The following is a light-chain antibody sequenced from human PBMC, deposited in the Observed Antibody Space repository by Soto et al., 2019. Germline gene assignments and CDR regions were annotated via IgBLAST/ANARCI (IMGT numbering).Light chain of an antibody. V-gene: IGKV1-39*01. Sequence: DIQMTQSPSSLSASVGDRVTITCRASQSISNSLNWYQQKPGKAPKLLIYTASSLRSGVPSRFSGSGSGTDFTLTIRSLQPEDFATYYCQQSYSTPPTFGQGTKVDVK. CDR3: QQSYSTPPT. J-gene: IGKJ1*01. CDR2: TAS. CDR1: QSISNS.